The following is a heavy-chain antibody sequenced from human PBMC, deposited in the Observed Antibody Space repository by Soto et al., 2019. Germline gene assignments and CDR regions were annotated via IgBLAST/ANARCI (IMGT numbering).Heavy chain of an antibody. J-gene: IGHJ6*02. V-gene: IGHV4-59*01. CDR1: GGSISNYY. Sequence: QVQLQESGPGLVKPSETLSLTCTVSGGSISNYYWNWIRQSPGKGLARIGYIYYSGSTSYSPSLKSRVSISVDTSMSQFSLKLSSVTAADTALYYCARGTTVTSKFYYYHGMDVWGQGTTVTVSS. CDR2: IYYSGST. D-gene: IGHD4-17*01. CDR3: ARGTTVTSKFYYYHGMDV.